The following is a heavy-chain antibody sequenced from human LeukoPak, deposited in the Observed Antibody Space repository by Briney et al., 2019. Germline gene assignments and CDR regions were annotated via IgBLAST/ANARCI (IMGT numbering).Heavy chain of an antibody. CDR1: GYSFTSYW. Sequence: GESLKIYCKGSGYSFTSYWIGWVRQMPAKGLAWMGIIYPGDSDTRYRPSFQGQVTISADKSISTAYLQGSSMKASDSAMYYCARQVGDTMVRGVTNRDYWREGTLVTDCS. D-gene: IGHD3-10*01. CDR2: IYPGDSDT. CDR3: ARQVGDTMVRGVTNRDY. J-gene: IGHJ4*02. V-gene: IGHV5-51*01.